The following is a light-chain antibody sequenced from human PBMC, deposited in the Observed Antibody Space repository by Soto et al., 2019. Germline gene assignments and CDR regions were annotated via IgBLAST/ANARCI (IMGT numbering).Light chain of an antibody. CDR3: GTWDSSLRAYG. J-gene: IGLJ1*01. CDR1: RSNIGNNY. V-gene: IGLV1-51*01. Sequence: QSVLTQPPSVSAAPGQKVTLSGSGRRSNIGNNYVSWYQQLQGTAPKLLIYDNNKRPSGIPDRFSGSKSGTSATLGITGLQTGDEADDYCGTWDSSLRAYGFGTGTKLTFL. CDR2: DNN.